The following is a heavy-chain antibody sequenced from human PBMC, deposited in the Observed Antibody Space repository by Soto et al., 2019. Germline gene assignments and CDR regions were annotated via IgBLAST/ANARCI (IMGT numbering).Heavy chain of an antibody. CDR2: ISYDGSNK. Sequence: QVQLVESGGGVVQPGRSLRLSCAASGFTFSSYAMHWVRQAPGKGLEWVAVISYDGSNKYYADSVKGRFTISRDNSKNPLYRQMDSLRAEDTAVYYCARDPTRWLVRGWFDPWGQGTLVTVSS. D-gene: IGHD6-19*01. V-gene: IGHV3-30-3*01. CDR3: ARDPTRWLVRGWFDP. J-gene: IGHJ5*02. CDR1: GFTFSSYA.